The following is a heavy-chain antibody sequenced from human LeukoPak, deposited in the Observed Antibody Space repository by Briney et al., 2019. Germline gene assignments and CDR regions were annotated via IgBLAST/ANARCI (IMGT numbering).Heavy chain of an antibody. CDR3: ARTRAVAGLLYFDY. J-gene: IGHJ4*02. CDR1: GGSISSGSYY. Sequence: SQTLSLTCTVSGGSISSGSYYWSWIRQPAGKGLEWIGRIYTSGSTNYNPSLKSRVTISVDTSKNQFSLKLSSVTAADTAVYYCARTRAVAGLLYFDYWGQGTLVTVSS. D-gene: IGHD6-19*01. V-gene: IGHV4-61*02. CDR2: IYTSGST.